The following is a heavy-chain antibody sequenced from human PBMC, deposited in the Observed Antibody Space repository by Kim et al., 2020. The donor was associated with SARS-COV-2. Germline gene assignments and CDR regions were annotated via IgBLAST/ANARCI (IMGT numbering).Heavy chain of an antibody. CDR1: GFTFNNYA. CDR3: AKDNAGGTRRNEDF. J-gene: IGHJ4*02. CDR2: ISDDGSSK. Sequence: GGSLRLSCAASGFTFNNYAMNWVRQAPGKGLEWVSVISDDGSSKYSADSVKGRFTISRDNSRSTLYLQMNRLRSDDTALYYCAKDNAGGTRRNEDFWGQG. V-gene: IGHV3-30-3*02. D-gene: IGHD1-1*01.